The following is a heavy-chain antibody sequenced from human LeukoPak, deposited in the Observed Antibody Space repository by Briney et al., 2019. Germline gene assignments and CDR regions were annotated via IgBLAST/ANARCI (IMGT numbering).Heavy chain of an antibody. Sequence: PSETLSLTCTVSGGSISSYYWSWIRQPPGKGLEWIGYIYYSGSTNYNPSLKSRVTISVDTSKNQFSLKLSSVTAADTAVYYCARFYSSSWQNWFDPRGQGTLVTVSS. CDR1: GGSISSYY. CDR3: ARFYSSSWQNWFDP. CDR2: IYYSGST. D-gene: IGHD6-13*01. J-gene: IGHJ5*02. V-gene: IGHV4-59*08.